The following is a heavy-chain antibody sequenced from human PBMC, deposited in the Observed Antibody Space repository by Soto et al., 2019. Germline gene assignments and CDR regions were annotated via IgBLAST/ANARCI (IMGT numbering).Heavy chain of an antibody. CDR2: INDSGNI. V-gene: IGHV4-34*01. J-gene: IGHJ6*03. CDR3: ARGLILWFGEITRRGRYYYSVAV. D-gene: IGHD3-10*01. Sequence: QVQLQQWGAGLLKPSETLSLTCAVYGGSLSGYQWTWIRQTPGKGLEWIGEINDSGNINYNPSLKRRSTILLDTLRHQIFLMLCLVPAAASPAYYCARGLILWFGEITRRGRYYYSVAVWGKGTTVTVSS. CDR1: GGSLSGYQ.